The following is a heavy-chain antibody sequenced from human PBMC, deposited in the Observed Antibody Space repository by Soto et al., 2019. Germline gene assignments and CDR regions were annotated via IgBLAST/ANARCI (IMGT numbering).Heavy chain of an antibody. J-gene: IGHJ4*02. CDR2: THHSVYI. V-gene: IGHV4-4*09. D-gene: IGHD2-15*01. Sequence: QAQLQDSGPGLAKPSETLSLTCTVSSAPITKYYLGWVRQAPGKGLECLGFTHHSVYISYSPSRNRRVTMSPDPSQNQGSLKQNSVTAADTAGYYSGRLQNFNNWCVDSWAQGVLVPVSS. CDR1: SAPITKYY. CDR3: GRLQNFNNWCVDS.